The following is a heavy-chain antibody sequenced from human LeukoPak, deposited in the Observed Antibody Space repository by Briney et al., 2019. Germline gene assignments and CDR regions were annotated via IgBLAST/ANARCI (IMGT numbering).Heavy chain of an antibody. D-gene: IGHD4-17*01. V-gene: IGHV5-51*01. J-gene: IGHJ6*02. CDR1: GYSFTSYW. Sequence: GESLKISCKGSGYSFTSYWIGWVRQMPGKGLEWMGIIYPGDSDTRYSPSFQGQVTISADKSISTAYLQWSSLKASDTAMYYCARLLVDYGDCGYYYYGMDVWGQGTTVTVSS. CDR2: IYPGDSDT. CDR3: ARLLVDYGDCGYYYYGMDV.